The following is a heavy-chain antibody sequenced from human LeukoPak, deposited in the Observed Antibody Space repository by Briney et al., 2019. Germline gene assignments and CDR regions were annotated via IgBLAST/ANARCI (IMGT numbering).Heavy chain of an antibody. J-gene: IGHJ3*02. CDR3: AKGGYCSSTSCHRAFAI. CDR2: ISGSGGST. CDR1: GFTFSSYA. V-gene: IGHV3-23*01. D-gene: IGHD2-2*03. Sequence: GGSLRLSCAASGFTFSSYAMSWVRQAPGKGLEWVSAISGSGGSTYYADSVKGRFTISRDNSKNTLYLQMNSLRAEDTAVYYCAKGGYCSSTSCHRAFAIWGQGTMVTVSS.